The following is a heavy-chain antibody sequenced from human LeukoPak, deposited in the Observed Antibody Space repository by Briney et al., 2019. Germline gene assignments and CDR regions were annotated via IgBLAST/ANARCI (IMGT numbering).Heavy chain of an antibody. CDR2: ISGSGGSA. CDR3: ARVRTIFSGMPDAFDI. D-gene: IGHD3-9*01. J-gene: IGHJ3*02. Sequence: PGGSLRLSCAASGFTFSTYAMTWVRQAPGKGLEWVSDISGSGGSAYYADSVKGRFTISRDNSKNTLYLQMNSLRAEDTAVYYCARVRTIFSGMPDAFDIWGQGTMVTVSS. V-gene: IGHV3-23*01. CDR1: GFTFSTYA.